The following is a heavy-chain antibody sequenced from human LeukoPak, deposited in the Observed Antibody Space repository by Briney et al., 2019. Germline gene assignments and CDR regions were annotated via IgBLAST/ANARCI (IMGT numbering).Heavy chain of an antibody. Sequence: WRSLSLSCAASGFTFSDYGMHWVRQAPGKGLEWVAVISYDGSNKYYADPVKGRFTISRDNYKNTLYLQMNSLRAEDTAVYYCAKDLDKYWGQGTLVTVSS. CDR3: AKDLDKY. J-gene: IGHJ4*02. CDR1: GFTFSDYG. V-gene: IGHV3-30*18. CDR2: ISYDGSNK.